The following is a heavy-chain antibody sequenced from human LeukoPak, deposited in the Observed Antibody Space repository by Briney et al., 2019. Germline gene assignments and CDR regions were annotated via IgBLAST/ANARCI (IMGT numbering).Heavy chain of an antibody. CDR2: TNPNSGGT. V-gene: IGHV1-2*02. CDR3: ARADDYSNYGSFDY. J-gene: IGHJ4*02. Sequence: GASVKVSCKASGYTFTGYYMHWVRQAPGQGLEWMGWTNPNSGGTNYAQKFQGRVTMTRDTSISTAYMELSRLRSDDTAVYYCARADDYSNYGSFDYWGQGTLVTVSS. CDR1: GYTFTGYY. D-gene: IGHD4-11*01.